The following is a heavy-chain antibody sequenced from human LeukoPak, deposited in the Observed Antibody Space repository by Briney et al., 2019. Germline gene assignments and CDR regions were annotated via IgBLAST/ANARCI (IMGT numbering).Heavy chain of an antibody. D-gene: IGHD6-19*01. CDR1: GYTFTSYD. Sequence: ASVRVSCKASGYTFTSYDINWVRQATGQGLEWMGWMNPNSGNTGYAQKFQGRVTMTRNTSISTAYMELSSLRSEDTAVYYCARGGYSSGAYWFDPWGQGTLVTVSS. CDR2: MNPNSGNT. V-gene: IGHV1-8*01. CDR3: ARGGYSSGAYWFDP. J-gene: IGHJ5*02.